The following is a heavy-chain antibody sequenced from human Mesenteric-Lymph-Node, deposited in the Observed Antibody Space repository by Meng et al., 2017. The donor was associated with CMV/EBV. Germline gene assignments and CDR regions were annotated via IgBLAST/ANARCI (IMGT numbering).Heavy chain of an antibody. D-gene: IGHD1-1*01. V-gene: IGHV4-31*02. CDR3: ASVKAGQTGAEYFQH. Sequence: SGGSISSGDYYWGWIRQHPGKGLEWIGFVSYIGNTYYNPSLQSRLTISLDTSKNQFSLKLSSVTAADTAIYYCASVKAGQTGAEYFQHWGQGTLVTVSS. J-gene: IGHJ1*01. CDR2: VSYIGNT. CDR1: GGSISSGDYY.